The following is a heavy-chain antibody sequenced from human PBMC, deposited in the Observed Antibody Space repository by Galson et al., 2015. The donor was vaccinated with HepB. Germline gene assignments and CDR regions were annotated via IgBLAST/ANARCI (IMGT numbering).Heavy chain of an antibody. V-gene: IGHV6-1*01. CDR2: TYYRSKWSN. J-gene: IGHJ3*02. CDR3: ARKSSIAEAFEI. CDR1: GDSVSSNSAA. Sequence: CAISGDSVSSNSAAWNWIRQSPSRGLEWLGRTYYRSKWSNDYAVSVKSRIIIKPDTSKNQCSLQLNSVTPEDTAVCYCARKSSIAEAFEIWGQGTMVTVSS. D-gene: IGHD6-6*01.